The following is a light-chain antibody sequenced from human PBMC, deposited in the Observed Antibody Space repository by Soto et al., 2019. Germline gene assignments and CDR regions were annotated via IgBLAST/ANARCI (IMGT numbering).Light chain of an antibody. CDR1: QSIASSY. Sequence: EIVLTQSPGTLSLSPGERATLSCRASQSIASSYLAWYQQKPGQAPRLLIYGASSRATGIPDRFSGGGSGTDFTLTISRLEPEDFAVYFCHQYFDWPRGTFGQGTKLEI. CDR3: HQYFDWPRGT. J-gene: IGKJ1*01. CDR2: GAS. V-gene: IGKV3-20*01.